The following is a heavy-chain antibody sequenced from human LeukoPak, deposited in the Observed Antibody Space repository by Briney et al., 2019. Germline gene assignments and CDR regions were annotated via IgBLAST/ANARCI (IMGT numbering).Heavy chain of an antibody. CDR2: IYPGDSDT. V-gene: IGHV5-51*01. D-gene: IGHD6-6*01. Sequence: GESLEIFCKGSGYSFTSYWIGWVRQMPGKGLEWMGIIYPGDSDTRYSPSFQGQVTISADKSSSTAYLQWSSLKASDTAMYYCARRRSSSDALDIWGQGTMVTVSS. CDR3: ARRRSSSDALDI. CDR1: GYSFTSYW. J-gene: IGHJ3*02.